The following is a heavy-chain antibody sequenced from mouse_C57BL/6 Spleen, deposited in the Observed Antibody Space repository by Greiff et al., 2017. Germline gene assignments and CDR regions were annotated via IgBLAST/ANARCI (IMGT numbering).Heavy chain of an antibody. J-gene: IGHJ3*01. CDR1: GYTFTSYW. CDR3: ASGDYYGSSQAWFAY. V-gene: IGHV1-59*01. D-gene: IGHD1-1*01. Sequence: QVQLQQPGAELVRPGTSVKLSCKASGYTFTSYWMHWVKQRPGQGLEWIGVIDPSSSYTNYNQKFKGKATLTVDTSSSTAYMQLSSLPSEDSAVYYCASGDYYGSSQAWFAYWGQGTLVTVSA. CDR2: IDPSSSYT.